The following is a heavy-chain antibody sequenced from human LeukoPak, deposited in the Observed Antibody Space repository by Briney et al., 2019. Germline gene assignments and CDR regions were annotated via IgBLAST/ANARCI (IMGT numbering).Heavy chain of an antibody. CDR3: ANLGGVIVPAGDY. V-gene: IGHV3-23*01. Sequence: GGSLRLSCEASEFTFSSYAMSWVRQAPGKGLEWVSAISGSGGSTYYADSVKGRFTISRDNSKNTLYLQMNSLRAEDTAVYYCANLGGVIVPAGDYWGQGTLVTVSS. J-gene: IGHJ4*02. CDR2: ISGSGGST. CDR1: EFTFSSYA. D-gene: IGHD3-16*02.